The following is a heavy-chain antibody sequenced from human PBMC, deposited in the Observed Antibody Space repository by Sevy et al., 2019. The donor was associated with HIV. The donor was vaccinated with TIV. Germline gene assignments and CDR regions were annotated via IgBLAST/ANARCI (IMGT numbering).Heavy chain of an antibody. D-gene: IGHD2-15*01. CDR3: ARVVGESCSGGTCSGWFDP. V-gene: IGHV4-61*01. Sequence: SETLSLTCIVSGDSVTSSPHYWTWIRQPPGMGLEWIAYIYYTGNTNYNPSLRDRVTISVDISKNRFSLKLSSVTAADTAVYYCARVVGESCSGGTCSGWFDPWGQGTQVTVSS. CDR2: IYYTGNT. CDR1: GDSVTSSPHY. J-gene: IGHJ5*02.